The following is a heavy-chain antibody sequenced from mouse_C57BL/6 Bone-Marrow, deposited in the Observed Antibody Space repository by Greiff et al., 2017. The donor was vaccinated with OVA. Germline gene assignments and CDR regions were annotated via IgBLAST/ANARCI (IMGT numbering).Heavy chain of an antibody. V-gene: IGHV1-64*01. D-gene: IGHD2-4*01. J-gene: IGHJ1*03. CDR3: ARVLCYDYDERWYFDV. CDR1: GYTFTSYW. Sequence: VQLQQPGAELVKPGASVKLSCKASGYTFTSYWMHWVKQRPGQGLEWIGMIHPNSGSTNYNEKFKSKATLTVDKSSSTAYMQLSSLTSEDSAVYYCARVLCYDYDERWYFDVWGTGTTVTVSS. CDR2: IHPNSGST.